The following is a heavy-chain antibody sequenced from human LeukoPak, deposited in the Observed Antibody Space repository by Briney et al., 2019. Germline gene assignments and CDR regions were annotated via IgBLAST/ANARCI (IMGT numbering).Heavy chain of an antibody. CDR3: ARVGATVTTANWFDP. V-gene: IGHV1-18*01. J-gene: IGHJ5*02. D-gene: IGHD4-17*01. CDR2: ISAYNGNT. Sequence: ASVKVSCKASGYTFTSYGISWVRQAPGQGLEWMGWISAYNGNTNYAQKLQGRVTMTTDTSTSTAYMELRSLRSDDTAVYYYARVGATVTTANWFDPWGQGTLVTVSS. CDR1: GYTFTSYG.